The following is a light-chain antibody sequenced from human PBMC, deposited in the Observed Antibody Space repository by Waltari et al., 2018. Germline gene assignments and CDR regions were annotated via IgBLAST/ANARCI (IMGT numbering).Light chain of an antibody. CDR3: QQGASFPPT. Sequence: EIQMTQSPSSVSASVGDRVTLTCRAEQDISRALAWYQHNPGQAPNLLIYAVSSLQSGVPSRFSGSGSGTDFTLTISNLQPADVATYFCQQGASFPPTFGQGTKVEIK. CDR1: QDISRA. J-gene: IGKJ1*01. V-gene: IGKV1-12*01. CDR2: AVS.